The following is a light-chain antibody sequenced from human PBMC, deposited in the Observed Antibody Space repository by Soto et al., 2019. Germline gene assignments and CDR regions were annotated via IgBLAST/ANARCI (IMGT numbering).Light chain of an antibody. CDR2: AAS. CDR1: QGISSY. J-gene: IGKJ1*01. Sequence: AIRMTQSPSSFSASTGDRGAITCRASQGISSYLAWYQQKPGKAPKLLIYAASTLQSGVPSRFSGSGSGTDFTLPISRLQSEDFATYYCQQSYSYPWTFGQGTKVEIK. CDR3: QQSYSYPWT. V-gene: IGKV1-8*01.